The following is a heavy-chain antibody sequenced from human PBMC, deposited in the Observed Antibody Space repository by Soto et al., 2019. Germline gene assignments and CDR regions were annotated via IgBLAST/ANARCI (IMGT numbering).Heavy chain of an antibody. J-gene: IGHJ4*02. CDR3: ARRYGGTLDS. D-gene: IGHD4-17*01. V-gene: IGHV4-59*08. CDR1: GGSISSYY. Sequence: QVQLQESGPGLVKPSETLSLTCTASGGSISSYYWSWIRQPPGKGLEWIGYIYYSGSTNYNPSLKSRVTTSVDTTKNQFSLKRSSVTAADTAVYYCARRYGGTLDSGAQGTLVTVSS. CDR2: IYYSGST.